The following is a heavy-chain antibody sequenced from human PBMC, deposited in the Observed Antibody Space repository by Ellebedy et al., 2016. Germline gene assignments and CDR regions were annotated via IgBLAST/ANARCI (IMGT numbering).Heavy chain of an antibody. J-gene: IGHJ4*02. V-gene: IGHV3-74*01. D-gene: IGHD3-3*01. CDR1: GFTFSSYW. CDR3: AGGFYVDY. CDR2: IRFDGSST. Sequence: GGSLRLSXATSGFTFSSYWMHWVRQAPGKGLMWVSRIRFDGSSTSYADSVKGRFTISRDNAKNSLYLQMNSLSDENTAVYYCAGGFYVDYWGQGTLVTVSS.